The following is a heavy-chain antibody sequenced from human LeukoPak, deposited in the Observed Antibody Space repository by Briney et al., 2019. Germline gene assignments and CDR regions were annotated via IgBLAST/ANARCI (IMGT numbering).Heavy chain of an antibody. D-gene: IGHD6-19*01. CDR3: AKGSGSGWYGWFAP. Sequence: GGSLRLSCAASGFTFSSYGMHWVRQAPGKGLEWVAVIWYDGSNKYYADSVKGRFTISRDNSKNTLFLQMSSLRAEDTAVYYCAKGSGSGWYGWFAPWGQGTLVTVSS. CDR1: GFTFSSYG. V-gene: IGHV3-33*06. J-gene: IGHJ5*02. CDR2: IWYDGSNK.